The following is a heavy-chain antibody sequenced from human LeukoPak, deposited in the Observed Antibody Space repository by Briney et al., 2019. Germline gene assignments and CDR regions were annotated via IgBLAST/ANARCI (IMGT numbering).Heavy chain of an antibody. V-gene: IGHV3-30*04. J-gene: IGHJ3*02. CDR1: GFTFSSYA. CDR2: ISYDGSNK. CDR3: AKVMGGAAPDAFDI. D-gene: IGHD1-26*01. Sequence: GGSLRLSCAASGFTFSSYAMHWVRQAPGKGLEWVAVISYDGSNKYYADSVKGRFTISRDNSKNTLYLQMNSLRAEDTAVYYCAKVMGGAAPDAFDIWGQGTMVTVSS.